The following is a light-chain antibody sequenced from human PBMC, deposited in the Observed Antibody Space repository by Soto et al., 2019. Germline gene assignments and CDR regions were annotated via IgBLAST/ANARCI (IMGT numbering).Light chain of an antibody. CDR2: GAS. Sequence: IVLTQSPGTLSLSPGERATLSCMAMQSVSSSYLAWYQQKPGQAPRLLIYGASSRATGIPDRFSGSGSGTDFTLTISRLEPEDFAVYYCQQYGSSPPITFGQGTRLEIK. J-gene: IGKJ5*01. V-gene: IGKV3-20*01. CDR1: QSVSSSY. CDR3: QQYGSSPPIT.